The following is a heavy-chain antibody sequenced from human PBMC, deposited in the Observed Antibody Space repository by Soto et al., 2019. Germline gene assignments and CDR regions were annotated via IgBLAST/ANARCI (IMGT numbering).Heavy chain of an antibody. V-gene: IGHV4-61*01. J-gene: IGHJ6*02. CDR3: ARYRLRFLEWLRAGSYYGMDV. CDR1: GGSVSSGSYY. D-gene: IGHD3-3*01. Sequence: SETLSLTCTVSGGSVSSGSYYWSWIRQPPGKGLEWIGYIYYSGSTNYNPSLKSRVTISVDTSKNQFSLKLSSVTAADTAVYYCARYRLRFLEWLRAGSYYGMDVWGQGTTVTVSS. CDR2: IYYSGST.